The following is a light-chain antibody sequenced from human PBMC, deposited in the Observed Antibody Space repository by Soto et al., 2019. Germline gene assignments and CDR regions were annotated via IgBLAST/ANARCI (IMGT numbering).Light chain of an antibody. Sequence: QSVLTQPPSASGSPGHSVTISCTGTSSDVGGYNYVSWYQQHPGKAPKLMIYEVSKRPSGVPDRFSGSKSGNTASLTVSGLQAEDEADYYCSSYAASNNYIFGTGTKVTVL. J-gene: IGLJ1*01. CDR3: SSYAASNNYI. V-gene: IGLV2-8*01. CDR1: SSDVGGYNY. CDR2: EVS.